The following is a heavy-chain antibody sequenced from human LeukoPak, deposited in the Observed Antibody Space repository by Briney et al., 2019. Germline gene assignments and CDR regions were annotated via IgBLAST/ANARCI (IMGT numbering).Heavy chain of an antibody. V-gene: IGHV4-4*07. CDR2: IYTSGST. J-gene: IGHJ4*02. CDR3: ARSLISPTYWYFDS. D-gene: IGHD2-21*01. CDR1: SASIRSYY. Sequence: PSETLSLTCAVSSASIRSYYWSWIRQPDGQGLEWIGRIYTSGSTNYNPSLKSRVTMSVDTSKNQFSLNLSSVTAADTAVYYCARSLISPTYWYFDSWGQGTLVTVSS.